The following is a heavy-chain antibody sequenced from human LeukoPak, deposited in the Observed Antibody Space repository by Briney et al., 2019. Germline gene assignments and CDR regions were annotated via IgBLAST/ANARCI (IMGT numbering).Heavy chain of an antibody. CDR1: GGTLSSYA. CDR2: IIPILGIA. V-gene: IGHV1-69*04. J-gene: IGHJ4*02. D-gene: IGHD5-18*01. CDR3: ARDSGYSYGYCFDY. Sequence: VASVKVSCKASGGTLSSYAISWVRQAPGQGLEWMGRIIPILGIANYAQKFQGRVTITADKSTSTAYMELSSLRSEDTAVYYCARDSGYSYGYCFDYWGQGTLVTVSS.